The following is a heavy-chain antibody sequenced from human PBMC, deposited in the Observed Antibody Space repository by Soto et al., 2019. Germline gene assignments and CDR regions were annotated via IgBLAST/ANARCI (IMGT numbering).Heavy chain of an antibody. J-gene: IGHJ6*02. Sequence: QVQLVQSGPEVWKPGASVKVSCEASGYTFTTSGISWVRQVPGQGLEWMGWISTYNGDTNSAQNFQGRVLMTADTSTGTAYMELMSLKSDDTAVYYCARQGSWPYYYYGLDVWGQGTTVTVSS. V-gene: IGHV1-18*01. CDR2: ISTYNGDT. CDR1: GYTFTTSG. D-gene: IGHD1-26*01. CDR3: ARQGSWPYYYYGLDV.